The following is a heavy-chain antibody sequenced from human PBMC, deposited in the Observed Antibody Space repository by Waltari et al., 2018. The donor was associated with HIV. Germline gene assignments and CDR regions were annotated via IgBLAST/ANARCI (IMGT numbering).Heavy chain of an antibody. CDR3: ARRISSSSGSVFDY. J-gene: IGHJ4*02. D-gene: IGHD6-6*01. V-gene: IGHV4-59*01. CDR1: GGSISSYY. Sequence: QVQLQESGPGLVKPSETLSLTCTVSGGSISSYYWSWIRQPPGKGLEWIGNIYSSGSTNYNPSLKSRVTISVDTSKNQFSLKLSSVTAADTAVYYCARRISSSSGSVFDYWGQGTLVTVSS. CDR2: IYSSGST.